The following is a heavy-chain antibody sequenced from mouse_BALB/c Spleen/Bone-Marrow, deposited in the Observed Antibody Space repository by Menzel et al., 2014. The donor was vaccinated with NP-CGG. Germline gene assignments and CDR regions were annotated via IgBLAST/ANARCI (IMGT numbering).Heavy chain of an antibody. CDR1: GFTFSSFG. CDR3: ARSSYGYGRQAYFFDY. Sequence: EVMLVESGGGLVQPGGSRKLSCAASGFTFSSFGMHWVRQAPEKGLEWVAYISSGSSTIYYADTVKGRFTISRDNPKXTLFLQMTSLRSEDTAMYYCARSSYGYGRQAYFFDYWGQGTTLTVSS. J-gene: IGHJ2*01. V-gene: IGHV5-17*02. CDR2: ISSGSSTI. D-gene: IGHD2-2*01.